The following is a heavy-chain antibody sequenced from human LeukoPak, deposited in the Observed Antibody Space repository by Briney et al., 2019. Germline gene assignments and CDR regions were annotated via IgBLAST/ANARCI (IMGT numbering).Heavy chain of an antibody. Sequence: GGSLRLSCAASGFTFSSYSMNWVRQAPGKGLEWVSSITSSSSYIYYADSVKGRFTISRDNAKNSLYLQMNGLRAEDTAVYYCARADYVSGSYFDYWGQGTLVTVSS. CDR3: ARADYVSGSYFDY. CDR2: ITSSSSYI. V-gene: IGHV3-21*01. CDR1: GFTFSSYS. D-gene: IGHD3-10*01. J-gene: IGHJ4*02.